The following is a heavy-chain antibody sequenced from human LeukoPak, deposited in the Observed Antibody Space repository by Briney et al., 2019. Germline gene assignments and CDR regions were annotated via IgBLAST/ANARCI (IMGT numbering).Heavy chain of an antibody. CDR1: GYTFTGYY. CDR2: INPNSGGT. J-gene: IGHJ4*02. Sequence: ASVKVSCKASGYTFTGYYMHWVRQAPGQGLEWMGWINPNSGGTNYAQKFQGRVTMTRDTSISTAYMELSRLRSDDTAVYYCARVRQDEGRWFGEFKSVFDYWGQGTLVTVSS. V-gene: IGHV1-2*02. CDR3: ARVRQDEGRWFGEFKSVFDY. D-gene: IGHD3-10*01.